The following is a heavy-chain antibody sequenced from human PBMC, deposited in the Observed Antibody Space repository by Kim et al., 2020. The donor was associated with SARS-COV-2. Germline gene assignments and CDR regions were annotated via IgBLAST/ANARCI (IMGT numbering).Heavy chain of an antibody. CDR1: GLTFSTTD. D-gene: IGHD1-1*01. CDR3: ARDRTAFDY. CDR2: ISRSGSAI. J-gene: IGHJ4*02. Sequence: GGSLRLSCAVSGLTFSTTDMHWVRQAPGKGLEWIAYISRSGSAIVYADSVKGRFTIARDEAKNSIFLQMNSQRDEDTAEYYCARDRTAFDYWGQGSLVTASS. V-gene: IGHV3-48*02.